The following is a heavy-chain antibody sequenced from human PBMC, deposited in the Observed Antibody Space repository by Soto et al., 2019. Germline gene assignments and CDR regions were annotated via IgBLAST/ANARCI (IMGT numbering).Heavy chain of an antibody. Sequence: PGGSLRLSCVGSEFTFSNYEMNWVRQAPGKGLEWVSYISYTGSTIYYADSVRGRFTISRDNSKNSLYLQMNSLRAEDTAVYYCARGLRNYYDRSGLHYWGQGTLVTSPQ. CDR3: ARGLRNYYDRSGLHY. V-gene: IGHV3-48*03. J-gene: IGHJ4*02. D-gene: IGHD3-22*01. CDR1: EFTFSNYE. CDR2: ISYTGSTI.